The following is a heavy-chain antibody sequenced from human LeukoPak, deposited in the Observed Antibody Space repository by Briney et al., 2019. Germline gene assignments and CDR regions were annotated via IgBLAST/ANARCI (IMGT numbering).Heavy chain of an antibody. CDR3: ARVRPYYYYMDV. CDR1: GGTFCSYA. CDR2: IIRIFGTA. J-gene: IGHJ6*03. V-gene: IGHV1-69*05. Sequence: SSVKVSCKASGGTFCSYAISWVRQAPGQGLEWMGGIIRIFGTANYAQKFQGRVTITTDESTSTAYMELSSLRSEDTAVYYCARVRPYYYYMDVWGKGTTVTVSS.